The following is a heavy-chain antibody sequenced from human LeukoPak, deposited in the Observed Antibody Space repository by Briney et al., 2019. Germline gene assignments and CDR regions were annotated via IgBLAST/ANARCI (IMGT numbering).Heavy chain of an antibody. J-gene: IGHJ3*02. CDR2: ISSSSSYI. Sequence: GGLRLSCAASGFTFSSYSMNWVRQAPGKGLEWVSSISSSSSYIYYADSVKGRFTISRDNAKNSLYLQMNSLRAEDTAVYYCARVRSRRWYSSSWPYDAFDIWGQGTMVTVSS. CDR1: GFTFSSYS. CDR3: ARVRSRRWYSSSWPYDAFDI. V-gene: IGHV3-21*01. D-gene: IGHD6-13*01.